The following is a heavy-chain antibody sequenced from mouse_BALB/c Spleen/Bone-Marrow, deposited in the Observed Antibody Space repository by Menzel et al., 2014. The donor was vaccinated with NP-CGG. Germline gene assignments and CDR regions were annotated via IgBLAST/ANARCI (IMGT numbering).Heavy chain of an antibody. CDR3: ARMGYYGWLAY. J-gene: IGHJ3*01. Sequence: DVHLVESGGGLVQPGGFLKLSCAASGFDFRTYWMSWVRQAPGKGLEWIGEINPDSKTKNYAPSLKDKFIISRDNAKNTLYLQMSKVRFEDTALYYCARMGYYGWLAYWGQGTLVTVSA. CDR2: INPDSKTK. V-gene: IGHV4-1*02. D-gene: IGHD1-1*01. CDR1: GFDFRTYW.